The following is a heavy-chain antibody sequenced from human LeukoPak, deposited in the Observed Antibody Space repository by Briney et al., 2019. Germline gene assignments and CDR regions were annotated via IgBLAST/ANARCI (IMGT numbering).Heavy chain of an antibody. CDR1: GFTFSSYE. Sequence: GGSLRLSCAASGFTFSSYEMNWVRQAPGKGLEWVSYISSGGSTIYHADSVKGRFTISRDNAKNSLYLQMNSLRAEDTAVYYCARVEVATIFFDYWGQGTLVTVSS. CDR3: ARVEVATIFFDY. J-gene: IGHJ4*02. V-gene: IGHV3-48*03. CDR2: ISSGGSTI. D-gene: IGHD5-12*01.